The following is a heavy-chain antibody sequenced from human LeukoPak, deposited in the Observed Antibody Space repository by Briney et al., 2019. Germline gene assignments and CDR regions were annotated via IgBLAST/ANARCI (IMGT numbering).Heavy chain of an antibody. D-gene: IGHD3-22*01. V-gene: IGHV3-21*01. J-gene: IGHJ4*02. Sequence: GGSLRLSCAASGLTFSSLSTHWISQTPGKGLEWVSSISGSGEFIYYVDSVRGRFTISRDNGKNSLYLQMNSLRPEDTAVYYCARDDSHGYHFFDSWGQGTLVTVSS. CDR2: ISGSGEFI. CDR1: GLTFSSLS. CDR3: ARDDSHGYHFFDS.